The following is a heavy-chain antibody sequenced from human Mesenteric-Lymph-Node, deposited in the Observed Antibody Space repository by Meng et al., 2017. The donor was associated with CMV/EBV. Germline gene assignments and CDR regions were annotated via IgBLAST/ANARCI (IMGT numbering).Heavy chain of an antibody. Sequence: GESLKISCEGSGFTFSNYAMSWVRQVPGKGLEWVSSINWNAGATYYADSVKGRFTISRGDAKNSLYLQMNSLRVDDTALYYCARSPISSSPNWLFDPWGQGTLVTVSS. CDR3: ARSPISSSPNWLFDP. D-gene: IGHD3-9*01. CDR1: GFTFSNYA. CDR2: INWNAGAT. V-gene: IGHV3-20*04. J-gene: IGHJ5*02.